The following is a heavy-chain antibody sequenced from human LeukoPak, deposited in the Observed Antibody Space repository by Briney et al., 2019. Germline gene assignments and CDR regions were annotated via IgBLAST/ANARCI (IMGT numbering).Heavy chain of an antibody. CDR3: ARGPPYCSSTSCFFDF. CDR1: GGSISSYY. J-gene: IGHJ4*02. CDR2: IYYKGST. D-gene: IGHD2-2*01. V-gene: IGHV4-59*01. Sequence: SETLSLTCTVSGGSISSYYWSWIRQPPGKGLEWIGYIYYKGSTNYNPSLKSRVTLSVDTSKNQFSLELRSVTAADTAVYYCARGPPYCSSTSCFFDFWGQGTLVTVSS.